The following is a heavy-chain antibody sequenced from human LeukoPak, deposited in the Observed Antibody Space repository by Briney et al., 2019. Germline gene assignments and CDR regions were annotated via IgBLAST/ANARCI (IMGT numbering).Heavy chain of an antibody. V-gene: IGHV1-69*05. J-gene: IGHJ5*02. D-gene: IGHD6-19*01. CDR2: IIPIFGTA. Sequence: SVKVSCKASGGTFSSYAISWVRQAPGQGLKWMGRIIPIFGTANYAQKFQGRVTITTDESTSTAYMELSSLRSEDTAVYYCARGGYSSGACWFDPWGQGTLVTVSS. CDR1: GGTFSSYA. CDR3: ARGGYSSGACWFDP.